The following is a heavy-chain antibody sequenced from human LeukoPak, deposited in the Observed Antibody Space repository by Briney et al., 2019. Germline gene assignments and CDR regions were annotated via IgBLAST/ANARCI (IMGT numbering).Heavy chain of an antibody. Sequence: GRSLRLSCAASGFTFDDYAMHWVPQAPGKGLEWGSGISWNSGSIGYADSVKGRFTISRDNAKNSLYLQMNSLRAEDTALYYCAKDLGSHSSSGFDYWGQGTLVTVSS. CDR1: GFTFDDYA. CDR2: ISWNSGSI. D-gene: IGHD6-6*01. J-gene: IGHJ4*02. CDR3: AKDLGSHSSSGFDY. V-gene: IGHV3-9*01.